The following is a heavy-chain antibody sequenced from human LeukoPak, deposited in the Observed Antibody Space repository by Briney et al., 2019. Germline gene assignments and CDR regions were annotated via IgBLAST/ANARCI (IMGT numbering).Heavy chain of an antibody. CDR3: ARGGGRSYSDAFDI. J-gene: IGHJ3*02. CDR1: GFTLSNSN. Sequence: PGGSLRLSCAASGFTLSNSNMHWVRQAPGKGLEWVSFISGTSTAIYYADSVKGRFTISRDIARKSLYLQMNSLRDEDTAVYYCARGGGRSYSDAFDIWGQGTVVTVSS. CDR2: ISGTSTAI. V-gene: IGHV3-48*02. D-gene: IGHD1-26*01.